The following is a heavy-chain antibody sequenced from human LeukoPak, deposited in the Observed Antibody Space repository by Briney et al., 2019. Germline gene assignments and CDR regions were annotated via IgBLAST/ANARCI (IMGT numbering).Heavy chain of an antibody. CDR1: GFTFRRYA. J-gene: IGHJ6*03. CDR2: IPYDGSKE. D-gene: IGHD3-3*02. V-gene: IGHV3-30*04. Sequence: GGSLRLSCVASGFTFRRYAMHWVRQAPGKGLEWVAVIPYDGSKEYYADSVKGRFTISRDDSKNTMYLQMNSLRAEDTAVYYCARVYSILSEVYYDYMDVWGKGTAVTVSS. CDR3: ARVYSILSEVYYDYMDV.